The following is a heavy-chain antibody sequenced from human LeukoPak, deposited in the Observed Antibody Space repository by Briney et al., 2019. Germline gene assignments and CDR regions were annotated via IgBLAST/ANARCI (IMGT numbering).Heavy chain of an antibody. CDR1: GFTFSSYS. V-gene: IGHV3-23*01. CDR3: AKADRGAVGATGDYYFDY. CDR2: ISGSGGST. Sequence: GGSLRLSCAASGFTFSSYSMNWVRQAPGKGLEWVSAISGSGGSTYYADSVKGRFTISRDNSKNTLYLQMNSLRAEDTAVYYCAKADRGAVGATGDYYFDYWGQGTLVTVSS. J-gene: IGHJ4*02. D-gene: IGHD1-26*01.